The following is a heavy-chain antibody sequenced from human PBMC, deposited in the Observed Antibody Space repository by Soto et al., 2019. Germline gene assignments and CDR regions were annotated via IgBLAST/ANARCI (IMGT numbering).Heavy chain of an antibody. CDR2: IYYSGYT. CDR1: SSSVSSYY. D-gene: IGHD4-17*01. CDR3: AGGGMTTVPY. V-gene: IGHV4-59*02. J-gene: IGHJ4*02. Sequence: SETLSLTCTVSSSSVSSYYWNWIRQSPGKGREWIGYIYYSGYTNYNPSLTSRITISVDTSKNQFSMKLSSVTPADTGVYCCAGGGMTTVPYWGQGTLVTVSS.